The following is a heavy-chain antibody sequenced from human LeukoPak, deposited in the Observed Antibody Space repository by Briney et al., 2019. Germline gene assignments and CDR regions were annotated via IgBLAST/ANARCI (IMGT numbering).Heavy chain of an antibody. V-gene: IGHV1-69*04. CDR2: IIPILGIA. J-gene: IGHJ6*02. D-gene: IGHD3/OR15-3a*01. CDR1: GGTFSSYA. CDR3: ARDFSWTGDYYYYGMDV. Sequence: ASVKVSCKASGGTFSSYAISWVRQAPGQGVEWMGRIIPILGIANYAQKFQGRVTITADKSTSTAYMELSSLRSEDTAVYYCARDFSWTGDYYYYGMDVWGQGTTVTVSS.